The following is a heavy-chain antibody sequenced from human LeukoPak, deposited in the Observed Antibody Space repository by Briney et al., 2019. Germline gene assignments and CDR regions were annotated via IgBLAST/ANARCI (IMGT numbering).Heavy chain of an antibody. D-gene: IGHD3-10*01. V-gene: IGHV4-4*07. Sequence: SETLSLTCTVSGGSISSYYWSWIRQPAGKGLEWIGRIYTSGSTNYNPSLKGRVTMSVDTSENQFSLKLSSVTAADTAVYYCARDRHGSGSYYALDYWGQGTLVTVSS. CDR2: IYTSGST. CDR3: ARDRHGSGSYYALDY. CDR1: GGSISSYY. J-gene: IGHJ4*02.